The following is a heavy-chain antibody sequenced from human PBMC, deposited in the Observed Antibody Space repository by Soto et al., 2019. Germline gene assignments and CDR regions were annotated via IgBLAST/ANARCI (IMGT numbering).Heavy chain of an antibody. CDR1: GFSFSTYD. V-gene: IGHV3-48*02. J-gene: IGHJ6*02. CDR2: ISGGSSRI. D-gene: IGHD4-17*01. Sequence: LRLSCAASGFSFSTYDMNSVRQAAGTGLEWVSYISGGSSRIFYADSVKGRFTISRDNAKNSLYLQMNSLRDEGTGVYYCARVIYGGSSPIKDYYYYAIAVCGQGTTLTV. CDR3: ARVIYGGSSPIKDYYYYAIAV.